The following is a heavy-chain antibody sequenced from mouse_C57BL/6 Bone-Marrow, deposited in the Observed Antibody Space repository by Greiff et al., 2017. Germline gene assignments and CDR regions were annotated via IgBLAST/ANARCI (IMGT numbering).Heavy chain of an antibody. CDR1: GYTFPSYW. Sequence: VQLQQPGAELVMPGASVKLSCKASGYTFPSYWMHWVKSRPGQGLEWIGEIDPSDSYTNYNQKFKGKSTLTVDKSSSTAYMQLSSLTSEDSAVYYCARMGYYYGSSFYWYFDVWGTVTTVTGSS. V-gene: IGHV1-69*01. CDR2: IDPSDSYT. CDR3: ARMGYYYGSSFYWYFDV. D-gene: IGHD1-1*01. J-gene: IGHJ1*03.